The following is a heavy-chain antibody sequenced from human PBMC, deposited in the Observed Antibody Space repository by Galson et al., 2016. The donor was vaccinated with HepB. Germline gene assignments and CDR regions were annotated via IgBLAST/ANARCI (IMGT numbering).Heavy chain of an antibody. CDR1: GFTFIDYG. V-gene: IGHV3-30*03. CDR3: VRDALKESGSPRHFNYYSGMDV. D-gene: IGHD1-26*01. J-gene: IGHJ6*02. Sequence: SLRLSCAASGFTFIDYGVHWVRRAPGEGLEWVAVISYDGRSKNYADSVKGRFTVSGDNSKNTLYLQMNSLRAEDTAVYYCVRDALKESGSPRHFNYYSGMDVWGQGTTVTVS. CDR2: ISYDGRSK.